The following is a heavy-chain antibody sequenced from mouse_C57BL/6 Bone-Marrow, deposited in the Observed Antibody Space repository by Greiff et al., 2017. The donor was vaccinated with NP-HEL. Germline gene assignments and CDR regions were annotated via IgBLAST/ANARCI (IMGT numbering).Heavy chain of an antibody. CDR3: TRERDYYGSSLYWYFDV. CDR1: GFTFSSYA. Sequence: EVKLMESGEGLVKPGGSLKLSCAASGFTFSSYAMSWVRQTPEQRLEWVAYISSGGDYIYYADTVKGRFTISRDNARNTLYLQMSSLKSEDTAMYYCTRERDYYGSSLYWYFDVWGTGTTVTVSS. J-gene: IGHJ1*03. CDR2: ISSGGDYI. D-gene: IGHD1-1*01. V-gene: IGHV5-9-1*02.